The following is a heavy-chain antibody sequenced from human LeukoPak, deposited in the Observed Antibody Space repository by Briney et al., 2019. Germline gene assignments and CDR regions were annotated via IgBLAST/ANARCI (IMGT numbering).Heavy chain of an antibody. V-gene: IGHV3-23*01. CDR2: ISESGSGT. CDR3: AKDIAQGYTFGSIEQDY. CDR1: GLTFSRYA. Sequence: GGSLRLSCAVSGLTFSRYAMSWVRQAPGKGLEWVSAISESGSGTYYADSVKGRFTISRDNSKDTLSLTMNSLRAEDTAVYYCAKDIAQGYTFGSIEQDYWGQGTLVTVSS. J-gene: IGHJ4*02. D-gene: IGHD5-18*01.